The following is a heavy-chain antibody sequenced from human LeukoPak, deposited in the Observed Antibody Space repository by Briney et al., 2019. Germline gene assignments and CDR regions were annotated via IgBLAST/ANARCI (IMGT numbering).Heavy chain of an antibody. Sequence: ASVKVSCKASGYTFTSYDINWVRQATGQGLEWMGWMNPNSGNTGYAQKFQGRVTMTRNTSISTAYMELSSLRSEDTAVYYCARVGYSSGWYGANFDYWGQGTLVTVSS. V-gene: IGHV1-8*01. D-gene: IGHD6-19*01. CDR1: GYTFTSYD. CDR2: MNPNSGNT. J-gene: IGHJ4*02. CDR3: ARVGYSSGWYGANFDY.